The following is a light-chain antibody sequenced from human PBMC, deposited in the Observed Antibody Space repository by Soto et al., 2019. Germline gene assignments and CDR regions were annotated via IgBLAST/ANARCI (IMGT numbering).Light chain of an antibody. CDR3: SSYTSSSTLV. CDR2: EVS. J-gene: IGLJ3*02. Sequence: QSALTQPASGSGSPGQSITSSCTGTSSDVGGYNYVSWYQQHPGKAPKLMIYEVSNRPSGVSNRFSGSKSGNTASLTISGLQAEDEADYYCSSYTSSSTLVFGGGTKLTVL. CDR1: SSDVGGYNY. V-gene: IGLV2-14*01.